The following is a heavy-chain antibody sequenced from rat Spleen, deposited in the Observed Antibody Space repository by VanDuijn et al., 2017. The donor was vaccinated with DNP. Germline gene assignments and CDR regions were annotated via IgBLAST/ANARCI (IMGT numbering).Heavy chain of an antibody. CDR2: ISTNGGGT. J-gene: IGHJ2*01. V-gene: IGHV5-7*01. Sequence: EVQLVESGGGLVQPGNSLKLSCAASGFTFSDYNMAWVRQAPKKGLEWVATISTNGGGTYYRDSVRGRFTISRDNAEDTLFLQMNSLRSEDTATYYCTRATGFDYWGQGVMVTVSS. CDR1: GFTFSDYN. D-gene: IGHD4-2*01. CDR3: TRATGFDY.